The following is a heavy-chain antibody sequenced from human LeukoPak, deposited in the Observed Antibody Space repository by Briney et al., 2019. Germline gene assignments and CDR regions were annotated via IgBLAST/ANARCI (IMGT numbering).Heavy chain of an antibody. CDR1: GYTFTGYY. D-gene: IGHD2-21*01. CDR3: AVPTGDQAADYGMDV. CDR2: INPNSGGT. V-gene: IGHV1-2*02. Sequence: ASVKVSCKASGYTFTGYYMRWVRQAPGQGLEWMGWINPNSGGTNYAQKFQGRVTMTRDTSISTAYMELSRLRSDDTAVYYCAVPTGDQAADYGMDVWGQGTTVTVSS. J-gene: IGHJ6*02.